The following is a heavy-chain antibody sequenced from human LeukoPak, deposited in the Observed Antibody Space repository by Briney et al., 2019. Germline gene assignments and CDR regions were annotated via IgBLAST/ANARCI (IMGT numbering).Heavy chain of an antibody. D-gene: IGHD2-21*02. CDR1: GYTFTNYF. Sequence: GASVKVSCKASGYTFTNYFMHWVRQAPGQGLEWMGIINPRGGSTGYAQKFQGRITMTTDMSTRTVYMELSSLESEDTAVYYCARQDCVGDCYSNWFDPWGQGTLVTVSS. J-gene: IGHJ5*02. V-gene: IGHV1-46*01. CDR3: ARQDCVGDCYSNWFDP. CDR2: INPRGGST.